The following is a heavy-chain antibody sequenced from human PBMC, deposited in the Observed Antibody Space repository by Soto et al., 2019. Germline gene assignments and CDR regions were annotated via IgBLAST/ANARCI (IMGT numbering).Heavy chain of an antibody. CDR2: IIPIFGTA. J-gene: IGHJ4*02. CDR3: ARGRLSIYYDSSGYYRFDY. Sequence: SVKVSCKASGGTFSSYAISWVRQAPGQGLEWMGGIIPIFGTANYAQKFQGRVTITADESTSTAYMELSSLRSEDTAVYYCARGRLSIYYDSSGYYRFDYWGQGTLVTVSS. D-gene: IGHD3-22*01. V-gene: IGHV1-69*13. CDR1: GGTFSSYA.